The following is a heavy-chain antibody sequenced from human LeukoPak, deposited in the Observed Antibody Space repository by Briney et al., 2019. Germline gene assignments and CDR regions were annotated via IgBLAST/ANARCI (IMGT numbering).Heavy chain of an antibody. CDR2: IFYSGHT. V-gene: IGHV4-39*07. CDR1: GGSISSNSVY. Sequence: SVTLSLTCTVSGGSISSNSVYWGWIRQPPRKGLEWIASIFYSGHTYYNPSLKSRVIISVDTSKNQFSLKLSSVTAADTAVYYCARRPVYYYGSGAPSLYYYMDVWGKGTTVTVSS. D-gene: IGHD3-10*01. J-gene: IGHJ6*03. CDR3: ARRPVYYYGSGAPSLYYYMDV.